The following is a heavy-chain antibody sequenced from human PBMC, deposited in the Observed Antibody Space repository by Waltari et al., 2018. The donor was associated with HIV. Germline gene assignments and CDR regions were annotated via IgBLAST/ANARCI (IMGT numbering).Heavy chain of an antibody. Sequence: QVQLQESGPGLVKPSETLSLTCAASGYSISSGYYWCLIRQPPGQGLEWIGSIYHSGSTYYNPSLKSRVTISVDTSKNQFSLKLSSVTAADTAVYYCARDSEGYYYDSSGSTRAFDIWGQGTMVTVSS. D-gene: IGHD3-22*01. CDR3: ARDSEGYYYDSSGSTRAFDI. CDR2: IYHSGST. V-gene: IGHV4-38-2*02. J-gene: IGHJ3*02. CDR1: GYSISSGYY.